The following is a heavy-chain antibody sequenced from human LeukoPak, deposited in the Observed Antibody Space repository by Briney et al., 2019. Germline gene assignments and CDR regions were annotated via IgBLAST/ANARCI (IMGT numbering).Heavy chain of an antibody. CDR3: ARAWYSGNYPVDY. CDR1: GYTFTSYH. V-gene: IGHV1-18*01. J-gene: IGHJ4*02. Sequence: ASVKVSFKASGYTFTSYHISWVRQAPGQGLEWMGWISAYNGNTNYAQKLQGRVTMTTDTSTNTAYMELRSLRSDDTAMYYCARAWYSGNYPVDYWGQGTLVTVSS. CDR2: ISAYNGNT. D-gene: IGHD1-26*01.